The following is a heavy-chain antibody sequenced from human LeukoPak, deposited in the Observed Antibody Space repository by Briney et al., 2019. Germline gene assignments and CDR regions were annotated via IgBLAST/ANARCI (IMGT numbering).Heavy chain of an antibody. CDR3: ARDGGRSFDY. CDR2: INPNSGGT. CDR1: GYTFTGYY. Sequence: ASVKVSCKASGYTFTGYYLHWVRQAPGQGLEWMGWINPNSGGTNYAQKFQGRVTMTRDTSISTAYMELNRLRSDDTAVYYRARDGGRSFDYWGQGALVTVSS. J-gene: IGHJ4*02. D-gene: IGHD2-15*01. V-gene: IGHV1-2*02.